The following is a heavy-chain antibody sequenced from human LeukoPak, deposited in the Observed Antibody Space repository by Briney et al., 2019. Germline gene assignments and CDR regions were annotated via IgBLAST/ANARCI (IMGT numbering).Heavy chain of an antibody. D-gene: IGHD3-10*01. CDR2: IIPIFGTA. V-gene: IGHV1-69*13. J-gene: IGHJ3*02. Sequence: AASVKVSCKASGGTFSSYAISWVRQAPGQGLEWMGGIIPIFGTANYAQKFQGRVTITADESTSTAYMELSSLRSEDTAVYYCARATPFITMVRGVPDAFDIWGQGTMVTVSS. CDR1: GGTFSSYA. CDR3: ARATPFITMVRGVPDAFDI.